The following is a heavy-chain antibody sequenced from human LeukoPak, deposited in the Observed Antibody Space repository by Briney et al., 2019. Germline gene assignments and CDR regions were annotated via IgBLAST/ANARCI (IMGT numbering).Heavy chain of an antibody. CDR2: INHSGST. CDR3: ARGTPTDY. Sequence: SETLSLTCAVYGGSFSGYYWSWIRQPPGKGLEWIGEINHSGSTNYNPSLKSRVTISVDTSKNQFSLKLSSVTAADTAVYYCARGTPTDYWGQGTLVTVSS. V-gene: IGHV4-34*01. J-gene: IGHJ4*02. CDR1: GGSFSGYY.